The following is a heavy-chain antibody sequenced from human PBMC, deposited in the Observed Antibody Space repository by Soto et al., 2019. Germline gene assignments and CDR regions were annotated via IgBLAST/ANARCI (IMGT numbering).Heavy chain of an antibody. J-gene: IGHJ6*02. CDR2: ISYDGSNK. CDR1: RFTFNNHA. CDR3: ARAVGWKSRYYYYGMDA. Sequence: GGSLRLSCAASRFTFNNHAMHWVRQAPGKGLEWVAVISYDGSNKYYADSVRGRFTISRDNSRDTLYLQMNSLRAEDTALYYCARAVGWKSRYYYYGMDAWGQGTTVTVSS. V-gene: IGHV3-30-3*01. D-gene: IGHD1-1*01.